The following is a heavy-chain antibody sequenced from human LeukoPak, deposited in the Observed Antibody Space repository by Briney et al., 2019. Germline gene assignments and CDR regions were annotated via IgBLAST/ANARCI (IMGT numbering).Heavy chain of an antibody. CDR1: GFSFSNYA. Sequence: GGSLRLSCTASGFSFSNYAMNWVRQAPGKGLEWLSYISTSSTTIHYADSVKGRFTISRDNSKNTLYLQMNSLRAEDTAVYYCARDGSGFRGYCSSTSCSFDYWGQGTLVTVSS. CDR2: ISTSSTTI. V-gene: IGHV3-48*01. D-gene: IGHD2-2*01. CDR3: ARDGSGFRGYCSSTSCSFDY. J-gene: IGHJ4*02.